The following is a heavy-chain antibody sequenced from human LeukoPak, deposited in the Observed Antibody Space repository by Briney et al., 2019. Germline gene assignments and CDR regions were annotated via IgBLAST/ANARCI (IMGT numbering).Heavy chain of an antibody. CDR2: IYSGGST. CDR1: GFTVSSNY. V-gene: IGHV3-66*01. CDR3: ARDRSYYDSSGYYYYYGMDV. D-gene: IGHD3-22*01. J-gene: IGHJ6*02. Sequence: GGSLRLSCAASGFTVSSNYMSWVRQAPGKGLEWVSVIYSGGSTYYADSVKGRFTISRDNPKNTLYLQMNSLRAEDTAVYYCARDRSYYDSSGYYYYYGMDVWGQGTTVTVSS.